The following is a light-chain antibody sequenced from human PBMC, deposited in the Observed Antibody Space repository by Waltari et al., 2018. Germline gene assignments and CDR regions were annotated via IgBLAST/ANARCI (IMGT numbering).Light chain of an antibody. CDR3: QHYVRLPGT. V-gene: IGKV3-20*01. J-gene: IGKJ1*01. Sequence: IVLTQSPGSLSSSPGQRVTPSCMASQSVSRALAWYQQTPGQAPRLLIFGASNSDTGVPDRFRSSGSETDFRLTISRLEPEDFAVYYCQHYVRLPGTFGRGTKVEIK. CDR2: GAS. CDR1: QSVSRA.